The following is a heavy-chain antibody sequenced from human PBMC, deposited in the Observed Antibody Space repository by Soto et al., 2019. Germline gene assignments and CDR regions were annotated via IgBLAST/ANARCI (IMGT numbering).Heavy chain of an antibody. J-gene: IGHJ4*02. CDR1: GGTFSSYA. V-gene: IGHV1-69*13. CDR2: IIPIFGTA. Sequence: SVKVSCKAAGGTFSSYAISWVRQAPGQGLEWMGGIIPIFGTASYAQKFQGRVTITADESTSTAYMELSSLRSEDTAVYYCAREQTYYYDSSGYPREYYFDYWGQGTLVTVSS. D-gene: IGHD3-22*01. CDR3: AREQTYYYDSSGYPREYYFDY.